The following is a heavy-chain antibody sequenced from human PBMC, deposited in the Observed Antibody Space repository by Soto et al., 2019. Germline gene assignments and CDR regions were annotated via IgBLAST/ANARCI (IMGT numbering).Heavy chain of an antibody. V-gene: IGHV3-23*01. CDR3: AKSHERHITLAVVTHWLDY. J-gene: IGHJ4*02. Sequence: EVQLFESGGGVAQPGGSLRLSCAASGFTFSSYAMSWVRQAPGKGLELVSAISGGGGTTYYADSVKGRCTISRDNSKNTLYLEVNSLRAEETAGDYCAKSHERHITLAVVTHWLDYWGQGTLVTFSS. CDR1: GFTFSSYA. D-gene: IGHD3-22*01. CDR2: ISGGGGTT.